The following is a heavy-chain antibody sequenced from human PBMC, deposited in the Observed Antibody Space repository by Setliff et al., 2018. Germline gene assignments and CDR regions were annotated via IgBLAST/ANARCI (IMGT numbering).Heavy chain of an antibody. CDR1: GFLFSSYG. CDR3: AKDPKYMGVWPQPAYFDY. D-gene: IGHD6-6*01. J-gene: IGHJ4*02. Sequence: GGSLRLSCAASGFLFSSYGMHWVRQAPGKELEWVAFIQYDGSDKYYEDSVKGRFTISRDNSKNTVYLQVNSLRGEDTAVYHCAKDPKYMGVWPQPAYFDYWGRGALVTVSS. CDR2: IQYDGSDK. V-gene: IGHV3-30*02.